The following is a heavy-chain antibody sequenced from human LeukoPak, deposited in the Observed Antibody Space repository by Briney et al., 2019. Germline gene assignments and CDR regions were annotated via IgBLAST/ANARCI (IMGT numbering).Heavy chain of an antibody. D-gene: IGHD2-15*01. Sequence: TASETLSLNCTVSGGSISSYYWSWIRQPPGKGLEWIGYIYYSGSTNYNPSLKSRVTISVDTSKNQFSLKLSSVTAADTAVDYCASLGCSGGSCYWFDPWGQGTLVTVSS. V-gene: IGHV4-59*01. CDR1: GGSISSYY. CDR3: ASLGCSGGSCYWFDP. J-gene: IGHJ5*02. CDR2: IYYSGST.